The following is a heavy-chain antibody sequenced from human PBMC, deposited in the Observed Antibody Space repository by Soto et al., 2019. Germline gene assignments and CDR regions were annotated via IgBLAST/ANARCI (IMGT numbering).Heavy chain of an antibody. CDR3: AKDPRVHYYGSGSSSY. D-gene: IGHD3-10*01. Sequence: EVQLLESGGGLVQPGGSLRLSCAASGFVFSSSAMSWVRQAPGKGLEWVSTISGSGGNTYYADSVKGRFTISRDNSKNTLYLQMNSLRAEDTALYYCAKDPRVHYYGSGSSSYWGQGTLVTVSS. V-gene: IGHV3-23*01. CDR2: ISGSGGNT. J-gene: IGHJ4*02. CDR1: GFVFSSSA.